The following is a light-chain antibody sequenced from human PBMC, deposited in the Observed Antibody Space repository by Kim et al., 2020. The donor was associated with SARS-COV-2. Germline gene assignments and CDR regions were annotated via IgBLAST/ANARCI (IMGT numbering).Light chain of an antibody. Sequence: SWSPGERATRSCRASQNVRNYIAWYHQTPGRAPRLLMYDASNRATGIPARFSGSGSGTDFTLTISSLEPEDFGVYYCQQRGGWPLTFGGGTKLEI. CDR2: DAS. CDR1: QNVRNY. V-gene: IGKV3-11*01. J-gene: IGKJ4*01. CDR3: QQRGGWPLT.